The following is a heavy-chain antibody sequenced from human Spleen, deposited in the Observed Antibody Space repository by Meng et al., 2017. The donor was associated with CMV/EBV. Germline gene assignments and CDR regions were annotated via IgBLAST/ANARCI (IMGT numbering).Heavy chain of an antibody. CDR1: GFTFSAFS. J-gene: IGHJ5*02. V-gene: IGHV3-21*01. CDR2: ISTTSTYI. Sequence: GESLKISCAASGFTFSAFSMNWVRQAPGKGLEWVSSISTTSTYIYYADSVKGRFTISRDNSKNTLYLQMNSLRAEDTAVYYCAREKIAARNNWFDPWGQGTLVTVSS. D-gene: IGHD6-6*01. CDR3: AREKIAARNNWFDP.